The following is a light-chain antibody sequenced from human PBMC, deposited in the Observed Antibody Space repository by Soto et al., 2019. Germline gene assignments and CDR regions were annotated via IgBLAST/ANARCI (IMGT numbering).Light chain of an antibody. CDR2: EVS. J-gene: IGLJ2*01. Sequence: QSALTQPASVSGSPGQSITISCTGTSSDVGGYNYVSWYQQHPGKAPKLMIYEVSDRPSGVSNRFSGSKSDNTASLTISGVQADDEADYYCSSYTSSSPLNCVFGGETKLTVL. V-gene: IGLV2-14*01. CDR1: SSDVGGYNY. CDR3: SSYTSSSPLNCV.